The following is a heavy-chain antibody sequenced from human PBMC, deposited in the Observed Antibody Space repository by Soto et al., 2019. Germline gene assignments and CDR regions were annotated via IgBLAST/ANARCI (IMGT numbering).Heavy chain of an antibody. CDR1: GFTLSSYA. J-gene: IGHJ6*02. V-gene: IGHV3-23*01. CDR3: ARRNSSSGLPCGMDV. Sequence: GGSLRLSCVASGFTLSSYAMRWVRQAPGEGLEWVSTLSGSNTYYADSAKGRFTVSRDNSKNTLYLQMNNLRAEDTALYYCARRNSSSGLPCGMDVWGPGTTVTVSS. D-gene: IGHD6-6*01. CDR2: LSGSNT.